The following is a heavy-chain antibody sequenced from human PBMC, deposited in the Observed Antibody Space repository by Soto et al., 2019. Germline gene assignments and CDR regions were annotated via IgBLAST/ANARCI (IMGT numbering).Heavy chain of an antibody. Sequence: EVQLVESGGGLVQPGGSLRLSCAASGFTFSSYSMNWVRQAPGKGLEWVSYISSSSSTIYYADSVKGRFTISRDNAKNSLYLQMISLRAEDTAVYYCAREDSSGYYLLDYWGQGTLVTVSS. CDR3: AREDSSGYYLLDY. D-gene: IGHD3-22*01. J-gene: IGHJ4*02. CDR1: GFTFSSYS. V-gene: IGHV3-48*01. CDR2: ISSSSSTI.